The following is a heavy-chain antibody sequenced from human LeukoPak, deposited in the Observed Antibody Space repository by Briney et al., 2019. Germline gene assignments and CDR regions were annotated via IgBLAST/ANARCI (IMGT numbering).Heavy chain of an antibody. V-gene: IGHV3-53*04. J-gene: IGHJ3*02. CDR3: AKSRDGYILDAFDI. Sequence: GGSLRLSCAASGFTVSSNYMSWGRQAPGKGLEGVSVIYSGGSTYYADSVKGRFTISRHSSKNTLYLQMNSLRAEDTAVYYCAKSRDGYILDAFDIWGQGTMVTVSS. D-gene: IGHD5-12*01. CDR1: GFTVSSNY. CDR2: IYSGGST.